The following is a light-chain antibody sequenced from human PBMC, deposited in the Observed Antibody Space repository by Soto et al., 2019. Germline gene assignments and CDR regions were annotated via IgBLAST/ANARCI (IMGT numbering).Light chain of an antibody. J-gene: IGLJ1*01. Sequence: QLVLTQPPSASGTPGQRVTISCSGSSSNIGSNTVNWYQQLPGTAPKHLIYSNNQRPSGVPDRFSGSKSGPSASLAISGLQSEDEADYYCAAWDDSLNGLYVFGTGTKLTVL. CDR3: AAWDDSLNGLYV. CDR2: SNN. V-gene: IGLV1-44*01. CDR1: SSNIGSNT.